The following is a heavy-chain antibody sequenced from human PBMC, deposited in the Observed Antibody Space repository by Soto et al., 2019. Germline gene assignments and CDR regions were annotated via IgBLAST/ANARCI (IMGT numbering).Heavy chain of an antibody. CDR2: INPNSGGT. CDR3: ARDRTWIQLWLRGYFDY. V-gene: IGHV1-2*02. CDR1: GYTFTGYY. D-gene: IGHD5-18*01. Sequence: QVQLVQSGAEVKKPGASVKVSCKASGYTFTGYYMHWVRQAPGQGLEWLGWINPNSGGTNYAQKFQGSVTMTRDTSISTAYMELSRLRSDDTAVYYCARDRTWIQLWLRGYFDYWGQGTLVTVSS. J-gene: IGHJ4*02.